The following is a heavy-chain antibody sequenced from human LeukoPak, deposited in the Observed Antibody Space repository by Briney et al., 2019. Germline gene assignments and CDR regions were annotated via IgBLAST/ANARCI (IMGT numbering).Heavy chain of an antibody. CDR2: ISYDGSNK. Sequence: TGGSLRLSCAASGFTFSSYGMPWVRQAPGKGLEWVAVISYDGSNKYYADSVKGRFTISRDNSKNTLYLQMNSLRAEDTAVYYCAKDLNFYHASDVYWGQGTLVTVSS. CDR3: AKDLNFYHASDVY. CDR1: GFTFSSYG. V-gene: IGHV3-30*18. D-gene: IGHD2-2*01. J-gene: IGHJ4*02.